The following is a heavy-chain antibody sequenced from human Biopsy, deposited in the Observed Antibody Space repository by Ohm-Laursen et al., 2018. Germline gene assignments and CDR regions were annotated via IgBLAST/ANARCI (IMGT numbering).Heavy chain of an antibody. V-gene: IGHV1-69*04. Sequence: SSVKVSCKASGDTFNKYGIFWVRQAPGQGLEWMGRIIPIVDIVNYAQRFQGRVAMTTDTSTSAVYMEVRRLRSDDTAVYYCARALGGYDLSAYHIDSWGQGTLVTVSS. D-gene: IGHD3-22*01. CDR2: IIPIVDIV. CDR1: GDTFNKYG. J-gene: IGHJ4*02. CDR3: ARALGGYDLSAYHIDS.